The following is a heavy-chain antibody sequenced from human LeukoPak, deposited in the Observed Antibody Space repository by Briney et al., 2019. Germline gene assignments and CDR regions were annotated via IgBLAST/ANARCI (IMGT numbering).Heavy chain of an antibody. Sequence: HGESLKISCKGSGYSFTSYWIGWVRQMPGKGLEWMGIIYPGDSDTRYSPSFQGQVTISADKSISTAYLQWSSLKASDTAMYYCARPGYSGSYYGAFDIWGQGTMVTVSS. CDR2: IYPGDSDT. CDR1: GYSFTSYW. V-gene: IGHV5-51*01. CDR3: ARPGYSGSYYGAFDI. J-gene: IGHJ3*02. D-gene: IGHD1-26*01.